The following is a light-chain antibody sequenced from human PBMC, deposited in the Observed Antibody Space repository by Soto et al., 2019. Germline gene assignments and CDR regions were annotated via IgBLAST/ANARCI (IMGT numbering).Light chain of an antibody. CDR2: GAS. J-gene: IGKJ4*01. Sequence: EIVLTQSPGTLSLSPGERATLSCRASQSVTSSYLAWYQQKPGQAPRLLIYGASNRATGISDRFSGSGSGKDFTLTISRLEPEDFAVYFCQQYDKSPRFGGGTKVEIK. CDR3: QQYDKSPR. V-gene: IGKV3-20*01. CDR1: QSVTSSY.